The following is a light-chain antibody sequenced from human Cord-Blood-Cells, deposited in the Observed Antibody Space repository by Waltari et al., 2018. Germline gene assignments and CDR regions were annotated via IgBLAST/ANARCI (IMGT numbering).Light chain of an antibody. Sequence: QTVLTQPPSASGTPGQRVTISCSGSRSNIGSNSVYWYQQLPGTAPKLLIYRNNQRPSGVPDRCSGSKSGTSASLAISGLRSEDEADDYCAAWDDSLSGLWVFGGGTKLTVL. CDR1: RSNIGSNS. V-gene: IGLV1-47*01. J-gene: IGLJ3*02. CDR3: AAWDDSLSGLWV. CDR2: RNN.